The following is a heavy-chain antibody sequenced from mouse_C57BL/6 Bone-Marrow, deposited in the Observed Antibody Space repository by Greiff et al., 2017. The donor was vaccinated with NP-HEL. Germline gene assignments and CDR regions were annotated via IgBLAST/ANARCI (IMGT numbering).Heavy chain of an antibody. Sequence: VQLKESGAELVRPGASVKLSCTASGFNIKDDYMHWVKQRPEQGLEWIGWIDPENGDTEYASKFQGKATITADTSSNTAYLQLSSMTSEDTAVYYCTTYFYYFDYWGQGTTLTVSS. J-gene: IGHJ2*01. CDR1: GFNIKDDY. V-gene: IGHV14-4*01. CDR2: IDPENGDT. CDR3: TTYFYYFDY.